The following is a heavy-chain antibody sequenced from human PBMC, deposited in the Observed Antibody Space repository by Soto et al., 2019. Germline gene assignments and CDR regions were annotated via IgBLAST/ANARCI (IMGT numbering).Heavy chain of an antibody. Sequence: GGSLRLSCAASGFTFSSYEMSWVRQAPGKGLEWVSYISSSGSTIYYADSVKGRFTISRDNAKNSLYLQMNSLRAEDTAVYYCARDGVTTIVGITIDYWGQGTLVTVSS. D-gene: IGHD4-17*01. J-gene: IGHJ4*02. CDR3: ARDGVTTIVGITIDY. CDR2: ISSSGSTI. CDR1: GFTFSSYE. V-gene: IGHV3-48*03.